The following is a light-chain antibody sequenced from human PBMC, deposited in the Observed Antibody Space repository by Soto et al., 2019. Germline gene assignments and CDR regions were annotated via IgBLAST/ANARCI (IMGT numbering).Light chain of an antibody. CDR1: QSISSY. CDR2: AAS. J-gene: IGKJ1*01. Sequence: DIQMTQSPSSLSAPLGDRVTITCRASQSISSYLNGYQQKPGKAPKLLIYAASSLQSGVPSRFSGSGSGTDFTLTISSLQPEDFATYYCQQSYSTPWTFGQGTKVEIK. CDR3: QQSYSTPWT. V-gene: IGKV1-39*01.